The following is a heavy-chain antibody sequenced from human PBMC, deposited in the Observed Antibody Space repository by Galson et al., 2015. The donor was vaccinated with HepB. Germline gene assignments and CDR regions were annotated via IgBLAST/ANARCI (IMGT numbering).Heavy chain of an antibody. Sequence: SLRLSCAASGFTFNKYVINWVRQAPGKGLEWVSAISGGGDSTYYADSVKGRFTISRDSSKNTLYLQMDSLRAEDTAVYYCAKAYYYDTTGYYWGQGTLVTVSS. J-gene: IGHJ4*02. CDR3: AKAYYYDTTGYY. CDR2: ISGGGDST. D-gene: IGHD3-22*01. CDR1: GFTFNKYV. V-gene: IGHV3-23*01.